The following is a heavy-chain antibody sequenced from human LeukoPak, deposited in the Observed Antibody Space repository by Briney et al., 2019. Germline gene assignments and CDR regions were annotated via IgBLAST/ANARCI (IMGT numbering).Heavy chain of an antibody. J-gene: IGHJ4*02. CDR3: ARQGGYSYGLEFDY. D-gene: IGHD5-18*01. V-gene: IGHV1-46*01. CDR1: GYTFTSYY. Sequence: GASVKVSCKASGYTFTSYYMHWVRQAPGQGLEWMGLINPSGGTTRYAQKFQGRVTMTRDLSTSTAYMELSSLRSEDTAVYYCARQGGYSYGLEFDYWGQGTLVTVSS. CDR2: INPSGGTT.